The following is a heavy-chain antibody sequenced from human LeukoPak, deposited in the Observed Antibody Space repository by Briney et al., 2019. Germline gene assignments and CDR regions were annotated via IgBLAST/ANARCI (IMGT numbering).Heavy chain of an antibody. CDR3: ARCVNRITMVRGVMGSYYYYYMDV. V-gene: IGHV1-69*13. D-gene: IGHD3-10*01. J-gene: IGHJ6*03. CDR2: IIPIFGTA. Sequence: GASVKVSCKASGGTFSSYAISWVRQAPGQGLEWMGGIIPIFGTANYAQKFQGRVTITADESTSTAYMELSSLRSEDTAVYYCARCVNRITMVRGVMGSYYYYYMDVWGKGTTVTISS. CDR1: GGTFSSYA.